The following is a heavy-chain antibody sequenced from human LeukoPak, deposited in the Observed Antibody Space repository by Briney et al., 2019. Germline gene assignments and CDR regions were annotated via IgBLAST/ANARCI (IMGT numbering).Heavy chain of an antibody. D-gene: IGHD3-22*01. Sequence: GRSLRLSCAASGFTFSSYAMHWVRQAPGKGLEWVAVISYDGSNKYYADSVKGRFTISRDNSKNTLYLQMNSLRAEDTAVYYCARGYYDSSGYYESDYWGQGTLVTVSS. CDR1: GFTFSSYA. CDR2: ISYDGSNK. V-gene: IGHV3-30*04. CDR3: ARGYYDSSGYYESDY. J-gene: IGHJ4*02.